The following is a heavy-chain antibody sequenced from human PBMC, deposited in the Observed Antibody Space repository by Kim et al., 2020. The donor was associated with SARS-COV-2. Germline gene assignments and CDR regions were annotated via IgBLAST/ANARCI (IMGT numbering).Heavy chain of an antibody. J-gene: IGHJ6*02. CDR3: ARDGADFDRYYYYGMDV. CDR2: MNPNSGNT. CDR1: GYTFTSYD. Sequence: ASVKVSCKASGYTFTSYDINWVRQATGQGLEWMGWMNPNSGNTGYAQKFQGRVTMTRNTSISTAYMELSSLRSEDTAVYYCARDGADFDRYYYYGMDVWGQGTTVTVSS. V-gene: IGHV1-8*01.